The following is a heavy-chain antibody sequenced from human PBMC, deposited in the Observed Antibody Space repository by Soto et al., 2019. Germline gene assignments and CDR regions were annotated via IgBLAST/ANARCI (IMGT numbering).Heavy chain of an antibody. CDR2: IYHSGST. D-gene: IGHD3-10*01. CDR3: ARCYGSGSSYYYYYGMDV. V-gene: IGHV4-4*02. Sequence: LSLTCAVSGGSISSSNWCSWVRQPPGNGLEWIGEIYHSGSTNYNPSLKSRVTISVDKSKNQFSLKLSSVTAADTAVYYCARCYGSGSSYYYYYGMDVWGQGTTVTVSS. J-gene: IGHJ6*02. CDR1: GGSISSSNW.